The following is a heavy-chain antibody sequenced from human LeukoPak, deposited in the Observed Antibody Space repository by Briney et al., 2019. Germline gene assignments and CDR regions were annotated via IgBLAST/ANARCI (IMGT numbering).Heavy chain of an antibody. CDR2: ISSSSATM. CDR1: GFTFSTYN. Sequence: PGGSLRLSCAASGFTFSTYNMNWVRQAPGKGLEWVSYISSSSATMNYVDSVKGRSTISRDNAKNTLYLQMNSLRAEDTAVYYCAKKSPDSSGNPAYDWGQGTLVTVSS. CDR3: AKKSPDSSGNPAYD. D-gene: IGHD4-23*01. V-gene: IGHV3-48*01. J-gene: IGHJ4*02.